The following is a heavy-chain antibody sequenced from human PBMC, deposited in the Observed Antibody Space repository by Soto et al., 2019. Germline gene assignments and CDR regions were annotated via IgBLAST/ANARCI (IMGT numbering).Heavy chain of an antibody. V-gene: IGHV1-18*01. D-gene: IGHD4-17*01. Sequence: ASVKVSCKASGYTFTSYGISWVRQAPGQGLEWMGWISAYNGNTNYAQKLQGRVTMTTDTSTSTAYMELRSLRSDDTAAYYCARIRPKDYYYYYMDVWGKGTTVTVSS. CDR1: GYTFTSYG. J-gene: IGHJ6*03. CDR2: ISAYNGNT. CDR3: ARIRPKDYYYYYMDV.